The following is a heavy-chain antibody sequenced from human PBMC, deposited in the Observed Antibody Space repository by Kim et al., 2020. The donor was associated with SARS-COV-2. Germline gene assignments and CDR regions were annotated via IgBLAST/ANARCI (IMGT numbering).Heavy chain of an antibody. V-gene: IGHV1-18*01. J-gene: IGHJ6*02. D-gene: IGHD5-18*01. Sequence: ASVKVSCKASGYTFTSYGISWVRQAPGQGLEWMGWISAYNGNTNYAQKLQGRVTMTTDTSTSTAYMELRSLRSDDTAVYYCARDLRGYSYGYGVDYYYYGMDVWGQGTTVTVSS. CDR2: ISAYNGNT. CDR3: ARDLRGYSYGYGVDYYYYGMDV. CDR1: GYTFTSYG.